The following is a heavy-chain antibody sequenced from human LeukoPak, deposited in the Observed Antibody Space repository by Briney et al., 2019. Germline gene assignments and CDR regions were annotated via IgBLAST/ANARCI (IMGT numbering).Heavy chain of an antibody. J-gene: IGHJ4*02. V-gene: IGHV1-8*01. CDR1: GYTFTSYD. CDR2: MNPNSGNT. CDR3: ARRDYDSSGYSDY. Sequence: ASVKVSCKASGYTFTSYDINWVRQATGQGLEWMGWMNPNSGNTGYVQKFQGRVTMTRNTSISTAYMELSSLRSEDTAVYYCARRDYDSSGYSDYWGQGTLVTVSS. D-gene: IGHD3-22*01.